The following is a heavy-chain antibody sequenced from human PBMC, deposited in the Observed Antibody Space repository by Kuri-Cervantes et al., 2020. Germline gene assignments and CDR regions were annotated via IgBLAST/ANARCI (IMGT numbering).Heavy chain of an antibody. V-gene: IGHV3-33*08. CDR3: ARDRIYCSSTSFYVGYGMDV. CDR2: IWYDGSNN. Sequence: GESLKISCAASGFTFSRYGMHWVRQAPGKGLEWVAVIWYDGSNNYYADSVKRRFTISGDNSKNTLYLQMNSLRAEDTAVYYCARDRIYCSSTSFYVGYGMDVWGQGTTVTVSS. CDR1: GFTFSRYG. J-gene: IGHJ6*02. D-gene: IGHD2-2*01.